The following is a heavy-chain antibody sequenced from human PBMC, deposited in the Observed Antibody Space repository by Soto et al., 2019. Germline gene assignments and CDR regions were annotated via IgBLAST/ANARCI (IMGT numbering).Heavy chain of an antibody. CDR3: ARATIDYIVVVPAAYFDY. J-gene: IGHJ4*02. CDR1: GYTFTSYY. CDR2: ISAYNGNT. Sequence: ASVKVSCKASGYTFTSYYMHWVRQAPGQGLEWMGWISAYNGNTNYAQKLQGRVTMTTDTSTSTAYMELRSLRSDDTAVYYCARATIDYIVVVPAAYFDYWGQGTLVTVSS. V-gene: IGHV1-18*04. D-gene: IGHD2-2*01.